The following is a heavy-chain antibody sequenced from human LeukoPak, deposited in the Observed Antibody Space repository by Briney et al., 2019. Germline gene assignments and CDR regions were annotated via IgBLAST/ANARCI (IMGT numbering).Heavy chain of an antibody. CDR2: ICTSGST. V-gene: IGHV4-4*07. Sequence: SETLSLTCTVSGGSISSYYWSWIRQPAGKGLEWIGRICTSGSTNYNPSLKSRVTMSVDTSKNQFSLKLSSVTAADTAVYYCARGLIVGATSPFHYFDYWGQGTLVTVSS. CDR1: GGSISSYY. J-gene: IGHJ4*02. D-gene: IGHD1-26*01. CDR3: ARGLIVGATSPFHYFDY.